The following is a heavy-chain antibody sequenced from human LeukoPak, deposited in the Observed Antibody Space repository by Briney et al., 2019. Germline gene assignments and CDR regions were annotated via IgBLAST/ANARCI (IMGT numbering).Heavy chain of an antibody. V-gene: IGHV4-59*01. CDR3: ARGYYDRSGSSNPFDS. CDR1: GDSISSSY. D-gene: IGHD3-22*01. Sequence: SETLSLTYTVSGDSISSSYWGWIRQPPGKRLEWVGYVHYTGKTNYNPSLNNRATISVDMSKNQFSLTLTSVTLADTAVYYCARGYYDRSGSSNPFDSWGQGTLVTVSA. CDR2: VHYTGKT. J-gene: IGHJ4*02.